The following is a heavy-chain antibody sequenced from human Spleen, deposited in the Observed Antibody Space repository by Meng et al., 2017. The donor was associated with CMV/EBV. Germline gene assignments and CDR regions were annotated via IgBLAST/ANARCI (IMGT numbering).Heavy chain of an antibody. Sequence: ASVKVSCKTYGGTFSSYAFSWVRQAPGQGLEWMGWISAYNGNTNYAQKFQGRVTMTTDTSTSTAYVELRSLRSDDTAVYYCARDGEWRLDGMDVWGQGTTVTVSS. V-gene: IGHV1-18*01. CDR3: ARDGEWRLDGMDV. CDR2: ISAYNGNT. CDR1: GGTFSSYA. J-gene: IGHJ6*02. D-gene: IGHD2-21*01.